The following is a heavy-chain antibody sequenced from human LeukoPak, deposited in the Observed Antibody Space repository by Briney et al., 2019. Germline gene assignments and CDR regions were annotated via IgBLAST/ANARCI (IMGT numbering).Heavy chain of an antibody. Sequence: EGSVKVSCKASGYTFTSYGISWVRQAPGQGLEWMGWISAYNGNTNYAQKLQGRVTMTTDTSTSTAYMELRSLRSDDTAVYYCARVSSSWYYFDYWGQGTLVTVSS. J-gene: IGHJ4*02. CDR3: ARVSSSWYYFDY. CDR1: GYTFTSYG. D-gene: IGHD6-13*01. CDR2: ISAYNGNT. V-gene: IGHV1-18*04.